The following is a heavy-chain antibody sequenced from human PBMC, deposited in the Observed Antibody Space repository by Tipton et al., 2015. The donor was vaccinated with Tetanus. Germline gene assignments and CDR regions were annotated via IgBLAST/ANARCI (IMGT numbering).Heavy chain of an antibody. CDR3: ARVSIGYSFPMDV. CDR2: IYYSGST. CDR1: GGSISSYY. D-gene: IGHD5-18*01. J-gene: IGHJ6*02. Sequence: TLSLTCTVSGGSISSYYWSWIRQPPGKGLEWIGYIYYSGSTNYNPSLKSRVTISVDTSKNQFSLKLSSVTAADTAVYYCARVSIGYSFPMDVWGQGTTVTVS. V-gene: IGHV4-59*01.